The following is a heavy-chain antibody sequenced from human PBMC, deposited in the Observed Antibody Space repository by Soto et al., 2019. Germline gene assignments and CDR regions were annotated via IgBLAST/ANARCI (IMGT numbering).Heavy chain of an antibody. CDR1: VGSVSSGDYL. D-gene: IGHD3-10*01. CDR3: ARSPNYYYYGFDV. CDR2: IYYSGST. Sequence: PSETLSLTCTVSVGSVSSGDYLWSWLRQSPGKRLEWIAYIYYSGSTNYNPSLKSRATISVDTSKSQVSLTLTSMTAADAALYYCARSPNYYYYGFDVWGQGTAVTVSS. V-gene: IGHV4-61*08. J-gene: IGHJ6*02.